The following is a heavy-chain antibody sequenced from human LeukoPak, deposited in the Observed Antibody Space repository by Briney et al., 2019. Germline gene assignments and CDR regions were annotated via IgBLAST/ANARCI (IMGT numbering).Heavy chain of an antibody. D-gene: IGHD3-10*01. CDR1: GGSISSYY. V-gene: IGHV4-59*01. Sequence: SETLSLTCTVSGGSISSYYWSWIRQPPGKGLEWIGYIYYGGSTNYNPSLKSRVTISVDTSKNQFSLKLSSVTAADTAVYYCARVSGWFDPWGQGTLVTVSS. CDR3: ARVSGWFDP. CDR2: IYYGGST. J-gene: IGHJ5*02.